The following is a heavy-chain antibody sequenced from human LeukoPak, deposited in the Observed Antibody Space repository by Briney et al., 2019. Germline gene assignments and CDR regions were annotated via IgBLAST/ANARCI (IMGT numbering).Heavy chain of an antibody. V-gene: IGHV3-30*18. CDR2: ISYDGSNK. D-gene: IGHD3-22*01. CDR1: GFTFSSYG. Sequence: GGSLRLSCAASGFTFSSYGMHWVRQAPGKGLEWVAVISYDGSNKYYADSVKGRFTISRDNSKNTLYLQMNSLRAEDTAVYYCAKDVRGPTGFDSSGRDTFDSWGQGTLVAV. CDR3: AKDVRGPTGFDSSGRDTFDS. J-gene: IGHJ4*02.